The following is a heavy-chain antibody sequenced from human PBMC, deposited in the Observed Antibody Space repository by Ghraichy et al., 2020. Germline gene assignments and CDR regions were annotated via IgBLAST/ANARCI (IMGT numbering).Heavy chain of an antibody. D-gene: IGHD4-11*01. Sequence: SETLSLTCTVSGGSISSYYWSWIRQPPGKGLEWIGYIYYSGSTNYNPSLKSRVTISVDTSKNQFSLKLSSVTAADTAVYYCARGLAVTDHPIIDYYYYYMDVWGKGTTVTVSS. CDR3: ARGLAVTDHPIIDYYYYYMDV. J-gene: IGHJ6*03. V-gene: IGHV4-59*01. CDR2: IYYSGST. CDR1: GGSISSYY.